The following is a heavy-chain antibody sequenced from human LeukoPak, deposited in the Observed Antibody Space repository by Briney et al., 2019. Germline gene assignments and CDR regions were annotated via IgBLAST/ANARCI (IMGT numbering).Heavy chain of an antibody. V-gene: IGHV3-7*01. D-gene: IGHD3-10*01. CDR3: ARSYGSGGGYYYGMDV. CDR2: IKQDGSET. CDR1: GFTSSSYA. Sequence: GGSLRLSCAAPGFTSSSYAMSWVRQAPGKGLEWVAYIKQDGSETYSVDSVKGRFTISRDNAKNSLYLQMSSLRAEDTAVYYCARSYGSGGGYYYGMDVWGQGTTVTVSS. J-gene: IGHJ6*02.